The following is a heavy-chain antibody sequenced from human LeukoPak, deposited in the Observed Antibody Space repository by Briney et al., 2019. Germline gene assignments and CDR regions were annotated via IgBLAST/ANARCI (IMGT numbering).Heavy chain of an antibody. CDR1: GYTFTDYY. Sequence: ASVKVSCKASGYTFTDYYMHWVRQAPGQGLEWMAWIYPNNGGTNYAQNFQGRVTMTRDPSISTEYMGLSRLRSDDTAVYFCARGRSDYYLDSWGQGTLVTVSS. J-gene: IGHJ4*02. CDR3: ARGRSDYYLDS. CDR2: IYPNNGGT. V-gene: IGHV1-2*02. D-gene: IGHD3-10*01.